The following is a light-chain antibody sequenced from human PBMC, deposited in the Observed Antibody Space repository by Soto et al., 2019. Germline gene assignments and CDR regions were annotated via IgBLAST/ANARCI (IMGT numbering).Light chain of an antibody. J-gene: IGLJ1*01. Sequence: QSALTQPASVSGSPGQSITISCTGTSSDVGTYHLVSWYQQHPDKAPKLMIYEVSKRPSGVSNRFSGSKSGNTASLTISGLQAEDEADYYCCSYAGSSTYVFGIGTKLTVL. CDR1: SSDVGTYHL. CDR2: EVS. V-gene: IGLV2-23*02. CDR3: CSYAGSSTYV.